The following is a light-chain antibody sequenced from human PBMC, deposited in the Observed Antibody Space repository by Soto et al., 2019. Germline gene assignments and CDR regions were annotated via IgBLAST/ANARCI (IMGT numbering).Light chain of an antibody. CDR2: EVS. CDR1: SSDVGSYNR. J-gene: IGLJ2*01. CDR3: SSYTSSTIVV. Sequence: QSVLTQPPSVSGSPGQSVTISCTGTSSDVGSYNRVSWYQQPPGTAPKLMIYEVSNRPSGVPDLFSGSKSGNTASLTISGLQAEDEADYYCSSYTSSTIVVFGGGTKVTVL. V-gene: IGLV2-18*02.